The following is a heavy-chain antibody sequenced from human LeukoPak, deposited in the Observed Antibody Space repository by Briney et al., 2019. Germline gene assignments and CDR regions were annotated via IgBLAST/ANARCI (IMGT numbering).Heavy chain of an antibody. J-gene: IGHJ4*02. CDR3: SYGYLF. D-gene: IGHD5-18*01. Sequence: SVKVSCKSSGGPFSTYVIIWVRQAPGQGLEWMGGIIPIFGTANYAQKFQGRVTITADKSTSTAYMELSSLRSEDTAVYFCSYGYLFWGQGTLVTVSS. V-gene: IGHV1-69*06. CDR2: IIPIFGTA. CDR1: GGPFSTYV.